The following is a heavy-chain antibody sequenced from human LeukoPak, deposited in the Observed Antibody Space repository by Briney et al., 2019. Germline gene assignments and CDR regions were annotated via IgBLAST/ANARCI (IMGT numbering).Heavy chain of an antibody. Sequence: PGGSLRLSCAASGFTFSSYWMSWVRQAPGKGLEWVANIKQDGSEKYYVDSVKGRFTISRDNAKNSLYLQMNSLRAEDTAVYYCARDLNYDSSGYHGPGGDDYWGQGTLVTVSS. CDR2: IKQDGSEK. V-gene: IGHV3-7*01. J-gene: IGHJ4*02. CDR3: ARDLNYDSSGYHGPGGDDY. D-gene: IGHD3-22*01. CDR1: GFTFSSYW.